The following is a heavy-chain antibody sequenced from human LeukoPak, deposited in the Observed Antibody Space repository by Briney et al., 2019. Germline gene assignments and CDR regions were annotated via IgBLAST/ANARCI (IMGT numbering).Heavy chain of an antibody. CDR1: GYTFTGYY. Sequence: ASVKVSCKASGYTFTGYYMHWVRQAPGQGLEWMGWINPNSGGTNYAQKFQGRVTMTRDTSISTAYMELSRLRSDDTAVYYCAREDTAMVCPFDYWGQGTLVTVSS. D-gene: IGHD5-18*01. CDR2: INPNSGGT. V-gene: IGHV1-2*02. J-gene: IGHJ4*02. CDR3: AREDTAMVCPFDY.